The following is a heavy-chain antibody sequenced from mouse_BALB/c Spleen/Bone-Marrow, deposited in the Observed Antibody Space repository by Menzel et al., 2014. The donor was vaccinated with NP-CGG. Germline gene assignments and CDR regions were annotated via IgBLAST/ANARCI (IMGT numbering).Heavy chain of an antibody. Sequence: EVQLQQSGPELVKPGASLKISCKASGYSFTGYTMNWGKQTHGKNLEWIGLFNPYNGGTTYSQKFKGKATLTVDKSSSTAYMELLSLTSEDSAVCYCARGITTGMDYWGQGTSVTVSS. CDR1: GYSFTGYT. CDR3: ARGITTGMDY. CDR2: FNPYNGGT. J-gene: IGHJ4*01. V-gene: IGHV1-18*01. D-gene: IGHD1-1*01.